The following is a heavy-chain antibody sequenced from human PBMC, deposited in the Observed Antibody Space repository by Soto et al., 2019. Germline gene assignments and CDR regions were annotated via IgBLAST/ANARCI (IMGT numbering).Heavy chain of an antibody. D-gene: IGHD2-15*01. V-gene: IGHV5-10-1*01. CDR3: ATRPLSTVRCYFPMDF. Sequence: GECLKISCKGSGYSFTSYWISWVREMPGKGLEWMGWIDPRDSYSNYTASFEGHVIISADKSISTAYLQWSSLKASDTTMYYCATRPLSTVRCYFPMDFWGQGTTVTVSS. CDR2: IDPRDSYS. CDR1: GYSFTSYW. J-gene: IGHJ6*02.